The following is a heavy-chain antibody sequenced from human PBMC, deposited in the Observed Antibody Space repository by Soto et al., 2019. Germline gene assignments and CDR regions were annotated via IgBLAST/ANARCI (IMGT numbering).Heavy chain of an antibody. Sequence: QVQLQESGPGLVKPSQTLSLTCTVSGGSISSGDYYWSWIRQPPGKGLEWIGYIYYSGNTYYNPSLKSRTTMSVDTSTNQFSLTPSSVTAADTAVYYSAREDCRSTSCSYSTGSYYFDYWGQGTLVTLSS. J-gene: IGHJ4*02. CDR3: AREDCRSTSCSYSTGSYYFDY. CDR2: IYYSGNT. CDR1: GGSISSGDYY. D-gene: IGHD2-2*01. V-gene: IGHV4-30-4*01.